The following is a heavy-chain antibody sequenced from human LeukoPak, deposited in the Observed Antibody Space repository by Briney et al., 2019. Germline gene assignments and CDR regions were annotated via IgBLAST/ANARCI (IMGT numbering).Heavy chain of an antibody. Sequence: ASVKVSCKASGYTFTGYYMHWVRQAPGQGLEWMGWINPNSGGTNYAQKFQGRVTMTRDTSTITVYMELSSLRSEDTAVYYCARGRNYYDSSDYWGMAFDIWGQGTTVTVSS. V-gene: IGHV1-2*02. CDR1: GYTFTGYY. CDR2: INPNSGGT. CDR3: ARGRNYYDSSDYWGMAFDI. D-gene: IGHD3-22*01. J-gene: IGHJ3*02.